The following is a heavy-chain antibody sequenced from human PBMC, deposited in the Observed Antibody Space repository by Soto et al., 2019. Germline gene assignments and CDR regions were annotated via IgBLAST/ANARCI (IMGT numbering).Heavy chain of an antibody. V-gene: IGHV4-34*01. D-gene: IGHD1-7*01. J-gene: IGHJ6*02. CDR1: GGSFSGYY. Sequence: PSETLSLTCAVYGGSFSGYYWSWIRQPPGKGLEWIGEINHSGSTNYNPSLKSRVTISVDTSKNQFSLKLSSVTAADTAVYYCARGQLELRGMDVWGQGTTVTVSS. CDR3: ARGQLELRGMDV. CDR2: INHSGST.